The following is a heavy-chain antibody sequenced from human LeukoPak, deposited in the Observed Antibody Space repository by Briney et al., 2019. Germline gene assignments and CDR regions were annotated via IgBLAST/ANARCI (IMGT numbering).Heavy chain of an antibody. V-gene: IGHV4-39*07. D-gene: IGHD6-19*01. CDR1: DDSISSSSFY. CDR3: ASSSGWYEWYFDL. J-gene: IGHJ2*01. CDR2: IYYSGTT. Sequence: SETLSLTCTVSDDSISSSSFYWGWIRQPPGKGLEWIGSIYYSGTTYYNPSLKSRVTISLDTSKNQFSLKLSSVTAADTAVYYCASSSGWYEWYFDLWGRGTLVTVSS.